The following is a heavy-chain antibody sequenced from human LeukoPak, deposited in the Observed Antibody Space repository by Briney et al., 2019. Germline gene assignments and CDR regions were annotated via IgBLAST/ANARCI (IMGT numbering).Heavy chain of an antibody. CDR1: GFTFDDYA. CDR3: AKDMSHGSYYYGMDV. D-gene: IGHD1-26*01. V-gene: IGHV3-9*01. CDR2: ISWNSGSI. Sequence: GGSLRLSCAASGFTFDDYAMHWVRQAPGKGLEWVSGISWNSGSIGYAVSVKGRFTISRDNAKNSLYLQMNSLRAEDTALYYCAKDMSHGSYYYGMDVWGQGTTVTVSS. J-gene: IGHJ6*02.